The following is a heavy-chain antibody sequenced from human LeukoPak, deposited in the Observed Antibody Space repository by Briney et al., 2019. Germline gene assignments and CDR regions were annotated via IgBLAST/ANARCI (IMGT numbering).Heavy chain of an antibody. Sequence: SSETLSLTCTVSGGSISSYYWSWIRQPPGKGLERIGNIYYSGSTNYNPSLNSRVTISVDTSKNQFSLKLSSVTAGDPAVYYCARGTAIGEGPDYWGQGTLVTVSS. CDR2: IYYSGST. CDR1: GGSISSYY. CDR3: ARGTAIGEGPDY. J-gene: IGHJ4*02. D-gene: IGHD3-10*01. V-gene: IGHV4-59*01.